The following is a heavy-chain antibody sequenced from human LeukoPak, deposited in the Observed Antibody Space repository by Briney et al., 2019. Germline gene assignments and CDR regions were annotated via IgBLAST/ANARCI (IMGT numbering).Heavy chain of an antibody. J-gene: IGHJ4*02. Sequence: GGSLRLSCAASGFTFSSYALSWVRQASGKGLEWVSSISGGGGYTFYADSVKGRFSISRDNSKNRVFLQMNSLRAEDTGMYYCARWFGEPPNFDYWGQGTLVTVSS. CDR3: ARWFGEPPNFDY. D-gene: IGHD3-10*01. CDR2: ISGGGGYT. CDR1: GFTFSSYA. V-gene: IGHV3-23*01.